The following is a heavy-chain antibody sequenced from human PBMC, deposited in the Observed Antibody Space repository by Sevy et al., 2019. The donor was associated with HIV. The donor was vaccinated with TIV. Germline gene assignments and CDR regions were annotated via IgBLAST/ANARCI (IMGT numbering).Heavy chain of an antibody. Sequence: GGSLRLSCAASGFTVSSNYMSWVRQAPGKGLEWVSVIYSGGSTYYADSVKGRFTISRDNSKNTLYLQMNSLRAEDTAVYYCARDPVVVVAAYDAFDIWGQGTMVTVSS. CDR2: IYSGGST. CDR1: GFTVSSNY. J-gene: IGHJ3*02. D-gene: IGHD2-15*01. CDR3: ARDPVVVVAAYDAFDI. V-gene: IGHV3-53*01.